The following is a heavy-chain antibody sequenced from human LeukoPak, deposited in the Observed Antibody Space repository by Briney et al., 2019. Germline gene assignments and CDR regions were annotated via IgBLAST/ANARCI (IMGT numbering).Heavy chain of an antibody. CDR1: GFTFSSYA. J-gene: IGHJ4*02. Sequence: PGGSLRLSCAASGFTFSSYAMHWVRQAPGKGLEWVAVISYDGSNKYHADSVKGRFTISRDNSKNTLYLQMNSLRAEDTAVYYCAKLSYYYDSSGYYPRDYWGQGTLVTVSS. CDR3: AKLSYYYDSSGYYPRDY. D-gene: IGHD3-22*01. CDR2: ISYDGSNK. V-gene: IGHV3-30-3*02.